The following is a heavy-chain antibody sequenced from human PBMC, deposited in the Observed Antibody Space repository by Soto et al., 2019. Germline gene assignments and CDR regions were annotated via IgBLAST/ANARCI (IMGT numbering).Heavy chain of an antibody. CDR1: GFSIGGHG. CDR3: AKWTSGYYPRV. J-gene: IGHJ6*02. Sequence: SGGSQRLSCAASGFSIGGHGRRLIRQAPGKGLEWVAVICYDGSNKYYADSVKGRFTISRDNSKNTLYLQMNSLRAEDTAVYYCAKWTSGYYPRVWGQGTTVTVSS. CDR2: ICYDGSNK. D-gene: IGHD3-22*01. V-gene: IGHV3-30*18.